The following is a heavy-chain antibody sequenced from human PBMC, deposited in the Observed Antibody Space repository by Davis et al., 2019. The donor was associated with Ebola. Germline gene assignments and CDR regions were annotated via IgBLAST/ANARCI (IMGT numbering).Heavy chain of an antibody. J-gene: IGHJ5*01. CDR3: VRSVTMIRGVIPWFDP. Sequence: SETLSLTCAVYGGSFSGYYWSWIRQPPGKGLEWIGEINHSGSSKYNPSLKSRVTMSADTSKNQVSLKLSSVTAADTAVYYCVRSVTMIRGVIPWFDPWGQGTLVAVSS. CDR1: GGSFSGYY. CDR2: INHSGSS. D-gene: IGHD3-10*01. V-gene: IGHV4-34*01.